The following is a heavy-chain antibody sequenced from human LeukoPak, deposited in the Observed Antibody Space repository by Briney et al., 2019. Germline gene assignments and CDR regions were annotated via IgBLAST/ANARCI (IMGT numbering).Heavy chain of an antibody. CDR1: GGTSSSYT. CDR3: ARDNTYYDFWSGYFDAFDI. V-gene: IGHV1-69*04. J-gene: IGHJ3*02. Sequence: SVKVSCKASGGTSSSYTISWVRQAPGQGLEWMGRIIPILGIANYAQKFQGRVTITADKSTSTAYMELSSLRSEDTAVYYCARDNTYYDFWSGYFDAFDIWGQGTMVTVSS. CDR2: IIPILGIA. D-gene: IGHD3-3*01.